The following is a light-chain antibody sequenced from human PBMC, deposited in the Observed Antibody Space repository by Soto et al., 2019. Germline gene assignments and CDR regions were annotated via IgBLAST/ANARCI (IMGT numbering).Light chain of an antibody. Sequence: DIQMTQSPSTLSASVGDRVTITCRASQSISDWLAWYQQKPGKAPKLLIYKASSLESGVPSRFSGSRSGTEFTLTISSLQPDDFATYYCQQYNSLWTFGQGTKVEI. V-gene: IGKV1-5*03. CDR2: KAS. CDR1: QSISDW. CDR3: QQYNSLWT. J-gene: IGKJ1*01.